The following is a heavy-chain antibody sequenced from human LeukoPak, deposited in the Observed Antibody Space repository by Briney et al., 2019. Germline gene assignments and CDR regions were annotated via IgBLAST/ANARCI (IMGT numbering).Heavy chain of an antibody. CDR1: GGTFSSYA. J-gene: IGHJ6*03. D-gene: IGHD2-2*01. V-gene: IGHV1-69*05. Sequence: ASVKVSCKASGGTFSSYAISWVRQAPGQGLEWMGGIIPIFGTANYAQKFQGRVTITTDESTSTAYMELSSLRSEDTAVYYCARDCSSTSCTDPYYYYYYMDVWGKGTTVTVSS. CDR3: ARDCSSTSCTDPYYYYYYMDV. CDR2: IIPIFGTA.